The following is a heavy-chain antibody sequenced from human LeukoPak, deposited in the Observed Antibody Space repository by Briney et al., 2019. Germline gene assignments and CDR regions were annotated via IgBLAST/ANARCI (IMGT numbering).Heavy chain of an antibody. D-gene: IGHD3-16*01. CDR2: IYYSGST. Sequence: SETLSLTCTVSGGSISSSSYYWGWIRQPPGKGLEWIGSIYYSGSTYYNPSLMSRVTISVDTSKNQFSLKLSSVTAADTAVYYCARHAFAVYYWGQGTLVTVSS. CDR3: ARHAFAVYY. V-gene: IGHV4-39*01. J-gene: IGHJ4*02. CDR1: GGSISSSSYY.